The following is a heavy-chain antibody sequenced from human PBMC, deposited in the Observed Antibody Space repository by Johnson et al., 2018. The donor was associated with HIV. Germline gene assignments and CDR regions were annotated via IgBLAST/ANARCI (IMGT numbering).Heavy chain of an antibody. CDR2: IRSKANSYAT. CDR1: GFTFSGSA. V-gene: IGHV3-73*01. J-gene: IGHJ3*01. Sequence: VQLVESGGGLVQPGGSLKLSCAASGFTFSGSAMHWVRQASGKGLEWVGRIRSKANSYATAYAASVKGRFTISRDDSKNTAYLQMNSLRAEDTAVYYCARVGASRFDAFHVWGRGTMVTVSS. D-gene: IGHD3-16*01. CDR3: ARVGASRFDAFHV.